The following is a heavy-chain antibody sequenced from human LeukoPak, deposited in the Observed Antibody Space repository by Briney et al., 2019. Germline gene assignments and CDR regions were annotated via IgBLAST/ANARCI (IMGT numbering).Heavy chain of an antibody. CDR2: IRYDGSRK. V-gene: IGHV3-30*02. CDR1: GFIFSSYG. J-gene: IGHJ3*02. Sequence: GGSLRLSCAASGFIFSSYGMHWVRQAPDKGLEWVAFIRYDGSRKYYADSVKGRFTISRDNSKNTLYLQMNSLRAENTAMYYCAKVSLNMVNDAFDIWGQGTMVSVSS. D-gene: IGHD4/OR15-4a*01. CDR3: AKVSLNMVNDAFDI.